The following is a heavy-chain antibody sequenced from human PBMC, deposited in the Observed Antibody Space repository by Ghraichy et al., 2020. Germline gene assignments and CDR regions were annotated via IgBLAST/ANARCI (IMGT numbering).Heavy chain of an antibody. CDR1: GFTFDSYA. CDR2: IGGSRAGT. Sequence: GGSLRLSCAASGFTFDSYAMSWVRQAPGKGLEWVSSIGGSRAGTYYADAVKGRFTISRDNSKSTLYLQMNNLRAEDTAVYHCVKRPGGSGSYMDVWGQGTTVTVSS. V-gene: IGHV3-23*01. J-gene: IGHJ6*02. D-gene: IGHD3-10*01. CDR3: VKRPGGSGSYMDV.